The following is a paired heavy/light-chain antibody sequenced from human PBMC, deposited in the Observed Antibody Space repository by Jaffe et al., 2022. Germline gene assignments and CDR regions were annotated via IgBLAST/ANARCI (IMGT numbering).Heavy chain of an antibody. CDR1: GGSISSSNW. Sequence: QVQLQESGPGLVKPSGTLSLTCAVSGGSISSSNWWSWVRQPPGKGLEWIGEIYHSGSTNYNPSLKSRVTISVDKSKNQFSLKLSSVTAADTAVYYCARRGRGSRRWGESWFRDPIPYYFDYWGQGTLVTVSS. J-gene: IGHJ4*02. V-gene: IGHV4-4*02. CDR3: ARRGRGSRRWGESWFRDPIPYYFDY. CDR2: IYHSGST. D-gene: IGHD3-10*01.
Light chain of an antibody. V-gene: IGKV2-29*02. CDR2: EVS. Sequence: DIVMTQTPLSLSVTPGQPASISCKSSQSLLHSDGKTYLYWYLQKPGQSPQLLIYEVSSRFSGVPDRFSGSGSGTDFTLKISRVEAEDVGVYYCMQGIHLPFFGPGTKVDIK. CDR3: MQGIHLPF. CDR1: QSLLHSDGKTY. J-gene: IGKJ3*01.